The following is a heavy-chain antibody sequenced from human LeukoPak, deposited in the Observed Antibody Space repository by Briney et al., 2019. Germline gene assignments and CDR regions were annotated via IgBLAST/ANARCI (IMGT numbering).Heavy chain of an antibody. CDR2: IIPIFGTA. V-gene: IGHV1-69*05. CDR3: ARVRGYCSSTSCYPKLNYYYYMDV. D-gene: IGHD2-2*01. J-gene: IGHJ6*03. Sequence: ASVKVSCKASGFTFTGYYMYWVRQAPGQGLEWMGGIIPIFGTANYAQKFQGRVTITTDESTSTAYMELSSLRSEDTAVYYCARVRGYCSSTSCYPKLNYYYYMDVWGKGTTVTVSS. CDR1: GFTFTGYY.